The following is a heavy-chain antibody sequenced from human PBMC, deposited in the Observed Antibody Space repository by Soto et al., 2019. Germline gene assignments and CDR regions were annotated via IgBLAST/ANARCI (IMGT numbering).Heavy chain of an antibody. Sequence: GGSLRLSCAASGFTFSSYGMHWVRQAPGKGLEWVAVIWYDGSNKYYADSVKGRFTISRDNSKNTLYLQMNSLRAEDTAVYYCARAGGPKRYYFDYWGQGTLVTVSS. J-gene: IGHJ4*02. CDR2: IWYDGSNK. V-gene: IGHV3-33*01. CDR1: GFTFSSYG. CDR3: ARAGGPKRYYFDY. D-gene: IGHD1-1*01.